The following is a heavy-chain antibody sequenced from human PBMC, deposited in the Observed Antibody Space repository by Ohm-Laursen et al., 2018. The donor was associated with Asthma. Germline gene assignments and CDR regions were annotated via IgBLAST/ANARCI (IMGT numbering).Heavy chain of an antibody. CDR2: ISGSGGST. CDR3: AKLVGVTTA. Sequence: SLRLSCAASGFTFSSYAMSWVRQAPGKGLEWVSAISGSGGSTYYADSVKGRFTISRDNSKNSLYLQMNSLRPEDTAFYYCAKLVGVTTAWGQGTLVTVSS. CDR1: GFTFSSYA. D-gene: IGHD4-17*01. V-gene: IGHV3-23*01. J-gene: IGHJ5*02.